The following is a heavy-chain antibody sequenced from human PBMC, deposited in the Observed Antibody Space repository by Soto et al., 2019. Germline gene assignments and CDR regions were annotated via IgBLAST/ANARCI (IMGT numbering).Heavy chain of an antibody. CDR1: GYTFTSYG. CDR3: AREKGVSLIAVAGAFDY. J-gene: IGHJ4*02. D-gene: IGHD6-19*01. CDR2: ISAYNGNT. V-gene: IGHV1-18*01. Sequence: GASVKVSCKASGYTFTSYGISWVRQAPGQGLEWMGWISAYNGNTNYAQKLQGRVTMTTDTSASTAYMELRSLRSDDTAVYYCAREKGVSLIAVAGAFDYWGQGTLVTVSS.